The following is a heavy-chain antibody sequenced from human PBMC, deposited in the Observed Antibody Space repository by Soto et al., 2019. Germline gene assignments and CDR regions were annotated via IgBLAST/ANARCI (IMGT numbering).Heavy chain of an antibody. CDR3: ASYVITTTVRWFDP. V-gene: IGHV4-30-4*01. CDR1: GGSISSGDYY. D-gene: IGHD3-22*01. CDR2: IYYSGST. Sequence: ASETLSLTCTVSGGSISSGDYYWSWIRQPPGKGLEWIGYIYYSGSTYYNPSLKSRVTISVDTSKNQFSLKLSSVTAADTAVYYCASYVITTTVRWFDPWGQGTLVTVSS. J-gene: IGHJ5*02.